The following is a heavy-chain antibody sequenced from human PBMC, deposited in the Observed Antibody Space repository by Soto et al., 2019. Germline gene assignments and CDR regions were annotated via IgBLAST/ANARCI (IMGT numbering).Heavy chain of an antibody. CDR1: GFTFSDFY. CDR2: ISSGTTYT. CDR3: ARDLSGGWDYYYYYGMDV. D-gene: IGHD6-25*01. J-gene: IGHJ6*02. Sequence: GGSLRLSCAASGFTFSDFYMSWIRQAPGKGLEWISYISSGTTYTNYADSVKGRFTISRDNAKNSLYLQMNSLRAEDTAIYYCARDLSGGWDYYYYYGMDVWGQGTTVTVSS. V-gene: IGHV3-11*06.